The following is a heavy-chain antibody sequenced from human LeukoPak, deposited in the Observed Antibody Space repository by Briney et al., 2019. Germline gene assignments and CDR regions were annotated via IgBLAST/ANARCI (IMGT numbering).Heavy chain of an antibody. CDR1: GGSISDYY. CDR3: ARAAYGSGGIFDY. J-gene: IGHJ4*02. CDR2: IYYSGST. Sequence: SETLSLTCTVSGGSISDYYWSWIRQPPGKGLEWIGYIYYSGSTSYNPSLKNRVTISVDTSKNQFSLSLRSVTAADTAVYFCARAAYGSGGIFDYWGQGGLVTVSS. V-gene: IGHV4-59*01. D-gene: IGHD3-10*01.